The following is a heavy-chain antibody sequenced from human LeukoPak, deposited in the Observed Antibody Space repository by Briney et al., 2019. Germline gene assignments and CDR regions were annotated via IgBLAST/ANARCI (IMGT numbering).Heavy chain of an antibody. CDR3: ARGEDHGSGTVHFDY. Sequence: SGTLSLTCAVSGGSISSSNWWSWVRQPPGKGLEWIGEIFHGGRTNFNPSLKSRVTMSVDRSKNQFSLNLSSVTAADTAVYYCARGEDHGSGTVHFDYWGQGTLVTVSS. CDR1: GGSISSSNW. J-gene: IGHJ4*02. D-gene: IGHD3-10*01. CDR2: IFHGGRT. V-gene: IGHV4-4*02.